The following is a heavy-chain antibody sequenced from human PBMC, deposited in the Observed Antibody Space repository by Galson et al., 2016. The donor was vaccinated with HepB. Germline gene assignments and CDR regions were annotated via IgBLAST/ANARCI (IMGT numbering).Heavy chain of an antibody. D-gene: IGHD6-19*01. Sequence: SLRLSCAASGFTFNKYAMTWVRQAPGKGLQWVSSISASGGRRYYADSVKGRFIISRDNSEKTVYLQMSSLRDEDTAVYYCARDSREQWRVHRKSPNYYMDVWGKGTTVTVSS. J-gene: IGHJ6*03. V-gene: IGHV3-23*01. CDR2: ISASGGRR. CDR1: GFTFNKYA. CDR3: ARDSREQWRVHRKSPNYYMDV.